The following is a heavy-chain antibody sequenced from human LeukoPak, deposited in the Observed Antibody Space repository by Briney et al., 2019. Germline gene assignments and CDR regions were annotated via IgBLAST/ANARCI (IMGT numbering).Heavy chain of an antibody. J-gene: IGHJ4*02. CDR3: ARAVYGSGSSER. V-gene: IGHV4-59*02. CDR1: GGSVSSYY. Sequence: PAETLSLTCTVSGGSVSSYYWSWIRQPPGKGLEWIGSIYYSGSTYYNPSLKSRVTMSVDTSRNRFSLKLSSVTAADTAVYYCARAVYGSGSSERWGQGTLVTVSS. CDR2: IYYSGST. D-gene: IGHD3-10*01.